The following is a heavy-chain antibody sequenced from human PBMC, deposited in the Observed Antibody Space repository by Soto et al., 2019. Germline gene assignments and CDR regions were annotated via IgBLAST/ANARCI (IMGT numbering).Heavy chain of an antibody. V-gene: IGHV3-23*01. J-gene: IGHJ4*02. D-gene: IGHD2-15*01. Sequence: EVHLLESGGGLVQPGGSLTLSCGASGFTFGRYAMMWVRQTPGKGLEWVSFISGSGDNTYYGESVKGRFTISRDNSRNTLFLHMASLRTDDTAVYYCAKTSAPRTLGLPTRWGQGTPVSVSS. CDR1: GFTFGRYA. CDR3: AKTSAPRTLGLPTR. CDR2: ISGSGDNT.